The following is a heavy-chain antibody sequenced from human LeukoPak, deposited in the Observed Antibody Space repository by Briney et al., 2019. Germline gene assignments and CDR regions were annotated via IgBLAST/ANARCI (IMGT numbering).Heavy chain of an antibody. J-gene: IGHJ5*02. CDR3: ATAARYSSSWPNNWFDP. CDR1: GGTFSSYA. Sequence: SVKVSCKASGGTFSSYAISWVRQAPGQGLEWMGGIIPIFGTPNYAQKFQGRVTITADESTSSAYMELSSLRSEDTAVYYCATAARYSSSWPNNWFDPWGQGTLVTVSS. CDR2: IIPIFGTP. V-gene: IGHV1-69*01. D-gene: IGHD6-13*01.